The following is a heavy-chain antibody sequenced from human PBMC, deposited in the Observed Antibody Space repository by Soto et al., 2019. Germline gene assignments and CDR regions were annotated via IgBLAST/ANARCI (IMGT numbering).Heavy chain of an antibody. CDR3: AKDHCSGGSCYSVDY. Sequence: GGSLRLSCAASGFSFDDYAMHWVRQAPGKGLEWVSGISWNSGSIGYADSVKGRFTVSRDNAKNSLYLQMNSLRAEDTAFYYCAKDHCSGGSCYSVDYWGQGTLVTVSS. CDR2: ISWNSGSI. D-gene: IGHD2-15*01. CDR1: GFSFDDYA. J-gene: IGHJ4*02. V-gene: IGHV3-9*01.